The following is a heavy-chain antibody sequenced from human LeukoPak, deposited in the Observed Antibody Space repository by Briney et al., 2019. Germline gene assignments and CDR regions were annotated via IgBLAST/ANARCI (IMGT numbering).Heavy chain of an antibody. CDR3: ARLFCGGDCYTNYFDP. Sequence: SETLSLTCTVSGGSISSYYWSWIRQPPGKGLEWIGYIYYSGSTNYNPSLKSRVTISVDTSKNQFSVRLNSVTAADTAVYYCARLFCGGDCYTNYFDPWGQGTLVTVFS. V-gene: IGHV4-59*12. CDR2: IYYSGST. D-gene: IGHD2-21*02. CDR1: GGSISSYY. J-gene: IGHJ5*02.